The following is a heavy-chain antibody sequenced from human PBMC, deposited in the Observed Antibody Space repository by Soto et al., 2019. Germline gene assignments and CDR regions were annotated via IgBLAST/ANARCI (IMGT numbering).Heavy chain of an antibody. CDR2: IRSKAYGGTT. D-gene: IGHD6-13*01. CDR3: TRRRPYSSTWYGRGYYFDY. Sequence: GGSLRLSCTASGFTFGDYAMSWVRQAPGKWLEWVGFIRSKAYGGTTEYAASVRGRFTISRDDSKNIAYLQMNSLKTEDTAVYYCTRRRPYSSTWYGRGYYFDYWGQGXLVTVYS. J-gene: IGHJ4*02. CDR1: GFTFGDYA. V-gene: IGHV3-49*04.